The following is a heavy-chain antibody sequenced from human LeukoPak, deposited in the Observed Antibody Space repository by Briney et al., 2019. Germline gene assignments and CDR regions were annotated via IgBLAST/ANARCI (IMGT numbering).Heavy chain of an antibody. CDR2: IRADAVTT. J-gene: IGHJ4*02. D-gene: IGHD5-24*01. CDR1: GFIFSHHG. Sequence: GGSLRLSCATSGFIFSHHGMNWVRQAPGKGLEWVSGIRADAVTTYYADSVKGRFIISRDDSKNTVYLQMNSLSAEDAAVYYCVKDDGWVQYANWGQGTLVTVSS. CDR3: VKDDGWVQYAN. V-gene: IGHV3-23*01.